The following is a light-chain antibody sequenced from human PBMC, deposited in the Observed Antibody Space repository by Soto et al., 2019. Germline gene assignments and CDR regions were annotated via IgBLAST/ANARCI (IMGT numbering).Light chain of an antibody. V-gene: IGLV3-1*01. CDR1: KLGDKY. CDR3: QAWDTSTAAVA. Sequence: SSELTQPPSVCVSPGQTASITCSGDKLGDKYACWYQQKPGQSPVLVIYQDSKRPSGIPERFSGSNSGNTATLTISGTQAMDEADYYCQAWDTSTAAVAFGGGTKVTVL. J-gene: IGLJ2*01. CDR2: QDS.